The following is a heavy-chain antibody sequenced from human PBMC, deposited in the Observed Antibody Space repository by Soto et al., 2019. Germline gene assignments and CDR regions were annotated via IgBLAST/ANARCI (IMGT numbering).Heavy chain of an antibody. V-gene: IGHV1-8*01. CDR2: MNPNSGNT. CDR3: ARAGVLRYFGSV. Sequence: ASVKVSCKASGYTFTSYDINCVRQATGQGLEWMGWMNPNSGNTGYAQKFQGRVTMTRTTSISTAYMELSSLRSEDTAVYYCARAGVLRYFGSVWGQGTTVTVSS. J-gene: IGHJ6*02. D-gene: IGHD3-9*01. CDR1: GYTFTSYD.